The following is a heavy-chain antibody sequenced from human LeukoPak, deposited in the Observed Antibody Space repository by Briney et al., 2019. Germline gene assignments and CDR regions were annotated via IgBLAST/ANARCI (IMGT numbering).Heavy chain of an antibody. J-gene: IGHJ3*02. Sequence: ASVKVSCKASGYTFSDYYMHWVRRATGQGLEWMGWINPNSGGTNYAQKFQGWVTMTRDTSISTAYIELSRLRSDDTAVYYCARGEQWLGRSDALDIWGQGTMVTVSS. CDR2: INPNSGGT. CDR3: ARGEQWLGRSDALDI. D-gene: IGHD6-19*01. CDR1: GYTFSDYY. V-gene: IGHV1-2*04.